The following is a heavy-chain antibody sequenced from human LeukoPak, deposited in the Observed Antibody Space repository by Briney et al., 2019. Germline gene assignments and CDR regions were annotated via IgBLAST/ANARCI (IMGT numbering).Heavy chain of an antibody. Sequence: SETLSLTCTVSGGSISSGGYHWSWIRQHPGKGLEWIGYIYYSGSTYYNPSLKSRVTISVDTSKNQFSLKLSSVTAADTAVYYCARRYGPGAFDIWGQGTMVTVSS. D-gene: IGHD5-18*01. CDR3: ARRYGPGAFDI. CDR2: IYYSGST. CDR1: GGSISSGGYH. V-gene: IGHV4-31*03. J-gene: IGHJ3*02.